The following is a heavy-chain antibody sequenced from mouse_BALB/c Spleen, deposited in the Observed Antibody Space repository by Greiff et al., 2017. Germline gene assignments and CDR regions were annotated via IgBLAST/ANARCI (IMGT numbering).Heavy chain of an antibody. V-gene: IGHV3-1*02. J-gene: IGHJ4*01. Sequence: DVQLQESGPDLVKPSQSLSLTCTVTGYSITSGYSWHWIRQFPGNKLEWMGYIHYSGSTNYNPSLKSRISITRDTSKNQFFLQLNSVTTEDTATYYCARSTMITGGGYYAMDYWGQGTSVTVSS. CDR2: IHYSGST. CDR3: ARSTMITGGGYYAMDY. CDR1: GYSITSGYS. D-gene: IGHD2-4*01.